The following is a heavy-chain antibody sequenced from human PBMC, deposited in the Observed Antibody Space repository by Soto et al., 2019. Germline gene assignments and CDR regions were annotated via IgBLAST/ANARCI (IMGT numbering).Heavy chain of an antibody. Sequence: GGSLRLSCAASGFTFSSYAMHWVRQAPGKGLEWVAVISYDGSNKYYADSVKGRFTISRDNSKNTLYLQMNSLRAEDTSVYYCARAPSNFDYWGKGTLVTVAS. CDR2: ISYDGSNK. CDR3: ARAPSNFDY. J-gene: IGHJ4*02. V-gene: IGHV3-30-3*01. CDR1: GFTFSSYA.